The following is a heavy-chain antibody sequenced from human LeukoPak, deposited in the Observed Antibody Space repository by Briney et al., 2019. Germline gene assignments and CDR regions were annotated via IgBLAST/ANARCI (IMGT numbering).Heavy chain of an antibody. CDR3: ARGGYDSGNYPPTY. J-gene: IGHJ4*02. V-gene: IGHV3-48*01. D-gene: IGHD3-10*01. CDR1: GFTFSSYS. Sequence: GRSLRLPCAASGFTFSSYSMNWVRQAPGKGLECISYISSSTNTIYYADSVKGRFTISRDNAKNSLYLQMNSLRAEDTAVYYCARGGYDSGNYPPTYWGQGTLVTVSS. CDR2: ISSSTNTI.